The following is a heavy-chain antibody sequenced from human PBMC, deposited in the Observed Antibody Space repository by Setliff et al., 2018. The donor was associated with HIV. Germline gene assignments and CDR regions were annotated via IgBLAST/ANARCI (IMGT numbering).Heavy chain of an antibody. J-gene: IGHJ5*02. V-gene: IGHV4-61*02. CDR3: ARWVVEIAVAGKEYNWFDP. D-gene: IGHD6-19*01. CDR1: GGSISSDSYY. CDR2: IYTSGST. Sequence: NPSETLSLTCTVSGGSISSDSYYWSWIRQPAGKGLEWIGRIYTSGSTNYNPSLKSRVTMSVDTSKNQFSLKLSSVTAADTAVYYCARWVVEIAVAGKEYNWFDPWGQGTLVTVSS.